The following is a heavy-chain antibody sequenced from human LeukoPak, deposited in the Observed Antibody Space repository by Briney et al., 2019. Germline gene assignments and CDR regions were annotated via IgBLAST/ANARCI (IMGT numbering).Heavy chain of an antibody. CDR3: ARVGYYDYVWGSYRPMDV. CDR2: ISSSSSYI. Sequence: GGSLRLSCAASGFTFSSYSMNWVRQAPGKGLEWVSSISSSSSYIYYADSVKGRFTISRDNAENSLYLQMNSLRAEDTAVYYCARVGYYDYVWGSYRPMDVWGKGTTVTVSS. V-gene: IGHV3-21*01. J-gene: IGHJ6*03. D-gene: IGHD3-16*02. CDR1: GFTFSSYS.